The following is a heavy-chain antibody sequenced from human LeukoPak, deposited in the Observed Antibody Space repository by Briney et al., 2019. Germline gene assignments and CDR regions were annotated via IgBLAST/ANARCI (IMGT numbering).Heavy chain of an antibody. D-gene: IGHD3-22*01. CDR3: ARDGDYYDSSALIDY. CDR1: GFTFSNYG. CDR2: ISYDGNNK. V-gene: IGHV3-30*03. Sequence: GGSLRLSCAASGFTFSNYGMHWVRQAPGKGLEWVAIISYDGNNKHYEDSVKGRFTISRDNSKNTLYLQMNSLRAEDTAVYYCARDGDYYDSSALIDYWGQGTLVTVSS. J-gene: IGHJ4*02.